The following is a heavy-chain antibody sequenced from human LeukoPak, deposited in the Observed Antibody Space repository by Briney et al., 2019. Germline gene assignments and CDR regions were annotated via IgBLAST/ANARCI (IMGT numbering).Heavy chain of an antibody. CDR3: ARDNDGDLDY. D-gene: IGHD4-17*01. CDR1: GFTFSSYA. CDR2: IKRDGSEK. V-gene: IGHV3-7*01. Sequence: GGSLRLSCVASGFTFSSYAMSWIRQAPGKGLEWVANIKRDGSEKYYADSVKGRFTISRDNAENSLYLQMISLRADDSAVYYCARDNDGDLDYWGRGTLVTVSS. J-gene: IGHJ4*02.